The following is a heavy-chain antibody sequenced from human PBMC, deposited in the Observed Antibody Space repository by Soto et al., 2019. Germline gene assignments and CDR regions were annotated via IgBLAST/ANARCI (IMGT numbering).Heavy chain of an antibody. CDR2: IYYSGST. CDR1: GGSISSYY. J-gene: IGHJ5*02. Sequence: LSLTCTVSGGSISSYYWSWIRQPPGKGLEWIGYIYYSGSTNYNPSLKSRVTISVDTSKNQFSLKLNSVTAADTAVYFCASSKYDVVAGSVWFDPWGQGTLVTVSS. D-gene: IGHD2-21*01. V-gene: IGHV4-59*12. CDR3: ASSKYDVVAGSVWFDP.